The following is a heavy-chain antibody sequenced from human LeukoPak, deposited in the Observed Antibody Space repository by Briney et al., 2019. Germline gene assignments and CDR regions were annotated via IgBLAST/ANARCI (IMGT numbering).Heavy chain of an antibody. J-gene: IGHJ5*02. CDR2: IIPIFGTA. V-gene: IGHV1-69*13. CDR1: GGTFSSYA. D-gene: IGHD6-13*01. CDR3: ARDWTSGIAPGWWFDP. Sequence: ASVMVSCKASGGTFSSYAISWVRQAPGQGLEWMGGIIPIFGTANYAQKFQGRVTITADESTSTAYMELSSLRSEDTAVFYCARDWTSGIAPGWWFDPWGQGTLVTVSS.